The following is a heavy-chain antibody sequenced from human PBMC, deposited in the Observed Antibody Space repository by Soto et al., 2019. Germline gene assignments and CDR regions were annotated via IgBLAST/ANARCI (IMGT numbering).Heavy chain of an antibody. Sequence: ASVKVSCKASGYSFTSLDINWVRQTAGQGLEWMGWMEPSTGRTGYAQKFQGRVTMTRDTSINTAYMGLTTLTSDDTAFYYCARGVSAGVDYWGQGTLVTVSS. V-gene: IGHV1-8*01. CDR1: GYSFTSLD. D-gene: IGHD1-26*01. CDR3: ARGVSAGVDY. J-gene: IGHJ4*02. CDR2: MEPSTGRT.